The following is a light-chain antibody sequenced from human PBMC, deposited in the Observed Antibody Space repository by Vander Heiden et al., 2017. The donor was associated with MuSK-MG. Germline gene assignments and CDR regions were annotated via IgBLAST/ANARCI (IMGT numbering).Light chain of an antibody. CDR1: SSAVGGYNY. CDR2: DVS. CDR3: SSDTSSSTLV. J-gene: IGLJ1*01. Sequence: QSALTQPASVSGSPGQSITIACTGTSSAVGGYNYVSCYQHHPGNATQVMFYDVSNRPSGVSNCFSGSKSVTTASLTISGRLAEDEADYYCSSDTSSSTLVFGTGTKFTVL. V-gene: IGLV2-14*03.